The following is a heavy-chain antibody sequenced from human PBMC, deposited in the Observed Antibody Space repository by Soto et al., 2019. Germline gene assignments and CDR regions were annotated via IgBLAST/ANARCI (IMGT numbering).Heavy chain of an antibody. CDR1: GFTFSDHY. Sequence: EVQLVESGGSLVPPGGSLRLSCAVSGFTFSDHYMECVRQAPGKGLEWIGRTRNKDNGYTTEYAASVKGRFTISRDESKNALYLQMNSLKTEDTAVYYCSRVFFPQDYYGLDVWGHGTTVTVSS. J-gene: IGHJ6*02. CDR2: TRNKDNGYTT. V-gene: IGHV3-72*01. CDR3: SRVFFPQDYYGLDV.